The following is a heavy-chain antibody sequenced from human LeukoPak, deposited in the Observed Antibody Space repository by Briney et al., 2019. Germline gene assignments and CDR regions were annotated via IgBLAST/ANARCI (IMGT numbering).Heavy chain of an antibody. J-gene: IGHJ4*02. CDR2: IYSNGWT. D-gene: IGHD4-17*01. CDR3: ARAKYGDYGTPDY. Sequence: PGGSLRLSCAVSGFTVDSNYMTWVRQVPGKGLEWVSSIYSNGWTFYAVSVTGRFTISRDNSKNTLFLQMTSLRAEDTAVYYCARAKYGDYGTPDYWGQGTLVTVSS. V-gene: IGHV3-66*01. CDR1: GFTVDSNY.